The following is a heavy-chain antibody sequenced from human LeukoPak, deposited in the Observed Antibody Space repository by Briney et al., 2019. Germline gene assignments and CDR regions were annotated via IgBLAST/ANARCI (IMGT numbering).Heavy chain of an antibody. CDR1: GYTFTSYG. Sequence: ASVTVSCKASGYTFTSYGISWVRQAPGQGLEWMGWISAYNGNTNYAQKLQGRVTMTTDTSTSTAYMELRSLRSDDTAVYYCARDLGRSPTYYYGSGSYALDAFDIWGQGTMVTVSS. V-gene: IGHV1-18*01. J-gene: IGHJ3*02. CDR3: ARDLGRSPTYYYGSGSYALDAFDI. D-gene: IGHD3-10*01. CDR2: ISAYNGNT.